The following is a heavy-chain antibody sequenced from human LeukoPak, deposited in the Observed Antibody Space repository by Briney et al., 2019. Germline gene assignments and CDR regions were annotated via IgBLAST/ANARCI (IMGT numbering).Heavy chain of an antibody. Sequence: PSQTLSLTCTVSGGSISSGGCYWSWIRQPPGEGLEWIGYIHYSGSTYYHPSLKSRVTISLDTSKNQFPLKLSSVTAADTAVYYCARVTTVTTSFHFDYWGQGTLVTVSS. CDR3: ARVTTVTTSFHFDY. CDR1: GGSISSGGCY. V-gene: IGHV4-30-4*01. J-gene: IGHJ4*02. CDR2: IHYSGST. D-gene: IGHD4-17*01.